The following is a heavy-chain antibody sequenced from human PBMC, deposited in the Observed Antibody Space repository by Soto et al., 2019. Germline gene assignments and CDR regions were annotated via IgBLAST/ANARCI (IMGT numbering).Heavy chain of an antibody. CDR2: ISSSSSYI. V-gene: IGHV3-21*01. CDR1: GFTFSTST. Sequence: EVQLLESGGALVQPGGSLRLSCAASGFTFSTSTMSWVRQAPGKGLEWVSSISSSSSYIYYADSVKGRFTISRDNAKNSLYLQMNSLRAEDTAVYYCARDRCSGGSCYSRWFDPWGQGTLVTVSS. J-gene: IGHJ5*02. CDR3: ARDRCSGGSCYSRWFDP. D-gene: IGHD2-15*01.